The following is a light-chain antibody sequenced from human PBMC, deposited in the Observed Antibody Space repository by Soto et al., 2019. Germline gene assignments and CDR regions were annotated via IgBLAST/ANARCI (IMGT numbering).Light chain of an antibody. V-gene: IGLV1-36*01. CDR2: YDD. CDR1: SSNIGNNA. CDR3: ATWDDSLNGVV. Sequence: QSALTQPPSVSAAPRQSVSISCSGSSSNIGNNAVQWYQQLPGKAPALIIYYDDLVPAGVPDRFSGSTSGTSASLAINGHQSEDEADYFCATWDDSLNGVVFGGGTQLTVL. J-gene: IGLJ7*01.